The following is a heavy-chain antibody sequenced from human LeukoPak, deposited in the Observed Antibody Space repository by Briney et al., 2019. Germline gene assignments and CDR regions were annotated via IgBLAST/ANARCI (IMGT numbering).Heavy chain of an antibody. CDR2: IYYSGST. V-gene: IGHV4-39*01. CDR3: ARQGGYYDDCGYYKGSY. D-gene: IGHD3-22*01. CDR1: VVSIRSSRYY. Sequence: PSETLSLTCTVSVVSIRSSRYYWVWIRQPPGKGLEWIGSIYYSGSTYYNPSLKSRVTISVDTSKNQFSLKLSSVTAADTAVYYCARQGGYYDDCGYYKGSYWGQGTLVTVSS. J-gene: IGHJ4*02.